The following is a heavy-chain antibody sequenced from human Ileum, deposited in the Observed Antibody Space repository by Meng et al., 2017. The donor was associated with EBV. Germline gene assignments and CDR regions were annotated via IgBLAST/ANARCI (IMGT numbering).Heavy chain of an antibody. D-gene: IGHD3-22*01. CDR3: ASHPGGNSQYYSSGDDY. CDR1: GGSFSGYY. J-gene: IGHJ4*02. Sequence: QVKLQQWGAGLLKPSETLSLTCAVYGGSFSGYYWSWIRQPPGKGLEWIGEINHRGGAFYNPSLKSRVTMSIDTSKNQFSLKLNSVTAADTAVYYCASHPGGNSQYYSSGDDYWGQGALVTVSS. CDR2: INHRGGA. V-gene: IGHV4-34*01.